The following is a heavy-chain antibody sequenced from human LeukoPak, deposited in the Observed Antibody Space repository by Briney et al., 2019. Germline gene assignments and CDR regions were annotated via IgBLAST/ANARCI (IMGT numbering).Heavy chain of an antibody. D-gene: IGHD3-10*01. V-gene: IGHV4-34*01. CDR3: ARGRTMVRGVISDDY. CDR1: GGSLSGYY. CDR2: INHSGST. J-gene: IGHJ4*02. Sequence: SETLSLTCAVYGGSLSGYYWSWIRQPPGKGLEWIGEINHSGSTNYNPSLKSRVTISVDTSKNQFSLKLSSVTAADTAVYYCARGRTMVRGVISDDYWGQGTLVTVSS.